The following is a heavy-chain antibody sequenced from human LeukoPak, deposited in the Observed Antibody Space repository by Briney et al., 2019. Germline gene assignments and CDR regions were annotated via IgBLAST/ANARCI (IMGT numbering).Heavy chain of an antibody. CDR3: ARVGSYYDFWSGY. CDR1: GGSISSSSYY. J-gene: IGHJ4*02. CDR2: IYYSGST. V-gene: IGHV4-39*07. D-gene: IGHD3-3*01. Sequence: SETLSLTCTVSGGSISSSSYYWGWIRQPPGKGPEWIGSIYYSGSTYYNPSLKSRVTMSVDTSKNQFSLKLSSVTAADTAVYYCARVGSYYDFWSGYWGQGTLSPSPQ.